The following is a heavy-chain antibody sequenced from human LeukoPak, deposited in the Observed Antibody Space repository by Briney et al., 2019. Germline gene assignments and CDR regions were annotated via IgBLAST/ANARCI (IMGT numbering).Heavy chain of an antibody. CDR3: SGLTRPYCSSISCYPPDY. V-gene: IGHV3-30*03. J-gene: IGHJ4*02. D-gene: IGHD2-2*01. CDR1: GFTFRSYS. Sequence: GGSLRLSCAASGFTFRSYSMNWVRQAPGKGLEWVAVISYDGSNKYYADSVKGRFTISRDNSKNTLYLQMNSLRSEDTAVYYCSGLTRPYCSSISCYPPDYWGQGTLVTVSS. CDR2: ISYDGSNK.